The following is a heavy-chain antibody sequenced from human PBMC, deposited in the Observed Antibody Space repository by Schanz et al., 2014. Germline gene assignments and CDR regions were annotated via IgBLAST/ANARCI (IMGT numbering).Heavy chain of an antibody. Sequence: EVQLLESGGGLVQPGGSLRLSCVASGFTFSSYAMSWVRQAPGKGLEWVSAINGNGGITYYADPVKGRFTISRDNSKNTLYLQMKSLRVEDTAVYVCARAQGVIRLYYGVDVWGQGTTVTVSS. CDR1: GFTFSSYA. J-gene: IGHJ6*02. V-gene: IGHV3-23*01. CDR2: INGNGGIT. D-gene: IGHD3-10*01. CDR3: ARAQGVIRLYYGVDV.